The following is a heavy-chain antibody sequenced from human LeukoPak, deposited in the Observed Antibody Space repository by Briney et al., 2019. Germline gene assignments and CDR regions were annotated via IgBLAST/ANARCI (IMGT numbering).Heavy chain of an antibody. CDR3: AKVRVGTAHFDY. J-gene: IGHJ4*02. V-gene: IGHV3-30*18. D-gene: IGHD2-15*01. CDR2: ISHDGSNK. CDR1: GFTFSSYG. Sequence: GGSLRLSCSASGFTFSSYGMHWVRQAPGKRLERVVVISHDGSNKNYADSVKGRFTISRDNSKNTLYLQMNSLRPEDTAVYYCAKVRVGTAHFDYWGQGPLVTVSS.